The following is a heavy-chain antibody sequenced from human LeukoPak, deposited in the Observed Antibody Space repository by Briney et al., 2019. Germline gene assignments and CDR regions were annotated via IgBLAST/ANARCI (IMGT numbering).Heavy chain of an antibody. CDR3: ARGHSSSWYFGENWFDP. V-gene: IGHV4-4*07. CDR2: IYTSGST. CDR1: GGSISSYY. J-gene: IGHJ5*02. Sequence: SETLSLTCTVSGGSISSYYWSWIRQPAGKGLEWIGRIYTSGSTNYNPSLKSRVTMSVDTSKNQFSLKLSSVTAADTAVYYCARGHSSSWYFGENWFDPWGQGTLVTVSS. D-gene: IGHD6-13*01.